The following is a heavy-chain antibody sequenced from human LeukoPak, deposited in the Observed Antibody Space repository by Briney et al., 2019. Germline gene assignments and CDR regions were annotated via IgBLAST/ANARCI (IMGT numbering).Heavy chain of an antibody. CDR2: IYYSGST. Sequence: PSETLSLTCTLSGGSISSYYWSWIRQPPGKGLEWIGYIYYSGSTNYNPSLKSRVTISVDTSKNQFSLKLSSVTAADTAVYYCARGYGDYAWGQGTLVTVSS. V-gene: IGHV4-59*01. D-gene: IGHD4-17*01. CDR1: GGSISSYY. J-gene: IGHJ5*02. CDR3: ARGYGDYA.